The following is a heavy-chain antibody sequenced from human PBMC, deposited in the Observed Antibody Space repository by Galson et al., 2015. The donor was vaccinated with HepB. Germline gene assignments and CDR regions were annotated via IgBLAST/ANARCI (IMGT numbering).Heavy chain of an antibody. CDR3: ARDWPPDSHSFDI. V-gene: IGHV3-11*01. CDR2: IGSGGDPK. Sequence: SLRLSCAASGFTFGDYYMSWIRQSPGKGLEWVSHIGSGGDPKYYTDSVKGRFSISRDNDKNSLYLQMHTLRADDTAVYYCARDWPPDSHSFDISVQGTMVTVSS. D-gene: IGHD5-18*01. CDR1: GFTFGDYY. J-gene: IGHJ3*02.